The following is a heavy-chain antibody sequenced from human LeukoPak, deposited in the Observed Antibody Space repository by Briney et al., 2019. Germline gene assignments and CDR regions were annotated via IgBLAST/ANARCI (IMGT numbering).Heavy chain of an antibody. CDR3: AKEAIWFGEYDAFDI. J-gene: IGHJ3*02. CDR1: GFTFSSYG. D-gene: IGHD3-10*01. Sequence: GGSLRLSCAASGFTFSSYGMHWVRQAPGKGLEWVAVISYDGSNKYYADSVKGRFTISRDNSKNTPYLQMNSLRAEDTAVYYCAKEAIWFGEYDAFDIWGQGTMVTVSS. CDR2: ISYDGSNK. V-gene: IGHV3-30*18.